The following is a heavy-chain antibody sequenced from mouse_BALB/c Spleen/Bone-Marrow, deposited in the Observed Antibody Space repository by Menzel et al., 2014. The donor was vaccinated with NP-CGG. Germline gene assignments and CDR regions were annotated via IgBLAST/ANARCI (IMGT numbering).Heavy chain of an antibody. J-gene: IGHJ3*02. CDR3: VIYDGYCWFGY. D-gene: IGHD2-3*01. CDR1: GFTFNTYA. CDR2: IRSKSNNYGT. V-gene: IGHV10-1*02. Sequence: EVKLVESGGGLAQPKGSLKLSCAASGFTFNTYAMNWVRQAPGKGLEWVARIRSKSNNYGTYYADSVKDRFTISRDDSQSMLYLQMNNLKTEDTAMYYCVIYDGYCWFGYWGQGTLVTVSA.